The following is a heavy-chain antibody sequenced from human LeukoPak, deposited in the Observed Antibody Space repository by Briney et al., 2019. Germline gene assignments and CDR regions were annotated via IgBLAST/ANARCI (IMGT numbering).Heavy chain of an antibody. J-gene: IGHJ4*02. CDR3: ARYGYCSSTSCYREGFDY. CDR1: GYSISSGYY. V-gene: IGHV4-38-2*01. Sequence: SETLSLTCAVSGYSISSGYYWVWIRPPPGKGLEWIGSIYHSGSTYYNPSLKSRVTISVDTSKNQFSLKLSSVTAADTAVYYCARYGYCSSTSCYREGFDYWGQGTLVTVSS. D-gene: IGHD2-2*02. CDR2: IYHSGST.